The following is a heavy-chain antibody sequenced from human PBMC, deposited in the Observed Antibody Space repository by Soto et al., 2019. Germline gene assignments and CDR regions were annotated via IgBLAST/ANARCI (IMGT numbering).Heavy chain of an antibody. CDR3: ARDMTGFWNGYPPPPYWYYGMDV. J-gene: IGHJ6*02. D-gene: IGHD3-3*01. Sequence: GASVKVSCKASGYTFTGYYMHWVRQAPGQGLEWMGWINPNSGGTNYAQKFQGRVTMTRDTSISTAYMELSRLRSDDTAVYYCARDMTGFWNGYPPPPYWYYGMDVWGQGTTVTSP. CDR1: GYTFTGYY. V-gene: IGHV1-2*02. CDR2: INPNSGGT.